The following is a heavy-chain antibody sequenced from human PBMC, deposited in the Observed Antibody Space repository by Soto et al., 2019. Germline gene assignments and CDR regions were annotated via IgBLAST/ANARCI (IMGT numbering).Heavy chain of an antibody. CDR1: GFLFSDYA. CDR3: ASVPIWCGSSSCYTEGFDS. V-gene: IGHV3-23*01. CDR2: ISAGGSDT. J-gene: IGHJ4*02. D-gene: IGHD2-2*01. Sequence: GGPLGLSFVASGFLFSDYAMSWVRQAPGKGLEGVSAISAGGSDTYYADSVKGRLTVSRVNSESTLYLQMNPLRAEDTAIYYWASVPIWCGSSSCYTEGFDSWGQGTLVTVSS.